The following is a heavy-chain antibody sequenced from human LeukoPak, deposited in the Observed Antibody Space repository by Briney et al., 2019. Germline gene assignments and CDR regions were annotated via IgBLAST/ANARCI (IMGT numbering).Heavy chain of an antibody. J-gene: IGHJ6*02. CDR3: ATRYCSDGSCPNRPYYYGMDV. V-gene: IGHV1-69*02. CDR2: IIPILGIA. D-gene: IGHD2-15*01. Sequence: GASVKVSCKASGGTFSSYTISWVRQAPGQGLEWMGRIIPILGIANYAQKFQGRVTITADKSTSTAYMELSSLRSEDTAVYHCATRYCSDGSCPNRPYYYGMDVWGQGTTVTVSS. CDR1: GGTFSSYT.